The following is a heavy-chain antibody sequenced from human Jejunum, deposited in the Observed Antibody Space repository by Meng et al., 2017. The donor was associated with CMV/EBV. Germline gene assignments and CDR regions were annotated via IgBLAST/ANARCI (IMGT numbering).Heavy chain of an antibody. J-gene: IGHJ5*02. D-gene: IGHD3-16*01. CDR1: DYTFYTHA. CDR2: ISPYNGNT. V-gene: IGHV1-18*01. CDR3: ARKLRGGGWFDP. Sequence: QVQLWQCGAEVKKPGASVKVSCKASDYTFYTHAISWVRQAPGQGLEWMGWISPYNGNTKYAQNLQGRVTLTTDISTSTAYMELRSLRSDDTAVYYCARKLRGGGWFDPWGQGTLVTVSS.